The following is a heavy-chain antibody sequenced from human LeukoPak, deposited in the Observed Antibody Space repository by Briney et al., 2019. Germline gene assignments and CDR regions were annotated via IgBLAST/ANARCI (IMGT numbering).Heavy chain of an antibody. J-gene: IGHJ5*02. CDR3: ARGPSYVVTFGGVINWFDP. V-gene: IGHV1-8*01. CDR2: MNPNSGNT. CDR1: GHTFTSYD. D-gene: IGHD3-16*01. Sequence: ASVKVSCKASGHTFTSYDINWVRQATGQGLEWMGWMNPNSGNTGYAQKFQGRVTMTRNTSISTAYMELSSLRSEDTAVYYCARGPSYVVTFGGVINWFDPWGQGTLVTVSS.